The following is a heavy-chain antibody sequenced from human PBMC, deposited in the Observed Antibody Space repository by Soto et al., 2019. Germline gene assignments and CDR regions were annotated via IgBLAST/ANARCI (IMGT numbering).Heavy chain of an antibody. CDR3: ARERGVLSEAFDI. V-gene: IGHV6-1*01. CDR2: TYYRSKWYN. J-gene: IGHJ3*02. CDR1: GDSVSSNSAA. D-gene: IGHD3-10*01. Sequence: SQTLSLTCSISGDSVSSNSAAWNWLRQSPSRGLEWLGRTYYRSKWYNDYVVSVKSRITINPDTSKNQFSLQLNSVTPEDTAVYYCARERGVLSEAFDIWGQGTVVTVSS.